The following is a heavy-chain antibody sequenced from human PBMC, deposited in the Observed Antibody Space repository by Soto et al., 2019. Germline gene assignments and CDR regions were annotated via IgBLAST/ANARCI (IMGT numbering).Heavy chain of an antibody. CDR1: GNTFSGYT. Sequence: QVQLVQSGAEVKAPGSSVKVSCKPSGNTFSGYTFNWVRQAPGQGLEWMGGISPLFGMTNFAQKFQDRITITADESTTTAYMEVRSLRSEDTAVYYCARGSIAVGPTKGPFDCWGLGTLVTVSS. CDR3: ARGSIAVGPTKGPFDC. V-gene: IGHV1-69*01. J-gene: IGHJ4*02. D-gene: IGHD2-21*01. CDR2: ISPLFGMT.